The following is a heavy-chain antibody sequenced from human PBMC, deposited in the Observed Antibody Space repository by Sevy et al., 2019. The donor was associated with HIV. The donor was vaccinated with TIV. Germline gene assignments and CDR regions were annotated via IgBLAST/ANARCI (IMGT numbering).Heavy chain of an antibody. D-gene: IGHD1-26*01. CDR1: GFRFTNYW. Sequence: GGSLRLSCAASGFRFTNYWMGWVRQTPGKGLEWVANMNVDGNEKYYVDSVKGRFIVSRDNAKNSLFLQMNSLRAEDTAVYYCARDPQEWELLLDYWGQGTLVTVSS. CDR2: MNVDGNEK. V-gene: IGHV3-7*03. CDR3: ARDPQEWELLLDY. J-gene: IGHJ4*02.